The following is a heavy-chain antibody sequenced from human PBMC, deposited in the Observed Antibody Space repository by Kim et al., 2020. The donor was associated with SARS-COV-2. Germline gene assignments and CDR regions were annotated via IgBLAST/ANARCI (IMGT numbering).Heavy chain of an antibody. Sequence: ASVKVSCKASGYTFTSYAMHWVRQAPGQRLEWMGWINAGNGNTKYSQKFQGRVTITRDTSASTAYMELSSLRSEDTAVYYCARSPLFYYPLYYFDYWGQGTLVTVSS. V-gene: IGHV1-3*01. CDR3: ARSPLFYYPLYYFDY. J-gene: IGHJ4*02. CDR1: GYTFTSYA. D-gene: IGHD3-10*01. CDR2: INAGNGNT.